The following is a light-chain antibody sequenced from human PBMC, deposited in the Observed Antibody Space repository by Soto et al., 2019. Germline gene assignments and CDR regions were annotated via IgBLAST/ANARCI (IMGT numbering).Light chain of an antibody. Sequence: ETVMTQSPAALSVSPGERATLSCRASQNVYNNLARYQQKPGQAPRLLIYHASSRATGIPARLSGSGSGTEFTLTISSLQSEDFAVYYCQQYNEWPLTFGGGTKVEIK. CDR2: HAS. J-gene: IGKJ4*01. CDR3: QQYNEWPLT. V-gene: IGKV3-15*01. CDR1: QNVYNN.